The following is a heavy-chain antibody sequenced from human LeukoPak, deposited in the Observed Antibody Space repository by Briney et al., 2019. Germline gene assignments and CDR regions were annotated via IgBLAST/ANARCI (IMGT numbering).Heavy chain of an antibody. J-gene: IGHJ3*02. CDR2: IYYSGST. D-gene: IGHD3-22*01. CDR3: ARSGRLAGAFDI. V-gene: IGHV4-39*01. Sequence: SETLSLTCTVSGGSISSSSYYWGWIRQPPGKGLEWIGSIYYSGSTYYNPSLKSRVTISVDTSKNQFSLKLSSVTAADTAVYYCARSGRLAGAFDIWGQGTMVTVSS. CDR1: GGSISSSSYY.